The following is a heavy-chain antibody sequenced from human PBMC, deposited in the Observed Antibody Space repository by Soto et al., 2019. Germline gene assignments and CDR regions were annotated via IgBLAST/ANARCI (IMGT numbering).Heavy chain of an antibody. Sequence: LRLSCAASGFTFSSYSMSWVRQAPGKGLEWVSAITGSGGSTYYADSVKGRFTISRDNSKNTLYLQMNSLRAEDTAVYYCAKEGDLIGYNYGSCFDYWGQGTLVTVSS. CDR2: ITGSGGST. V-gene: IGHV3-23*01. CDR3: AKEGDLIGYNYGSCFDY. J-gene: IGHJ4*02. CDR1: GFTFSSYS. D-gene: IGHD5-18*01.